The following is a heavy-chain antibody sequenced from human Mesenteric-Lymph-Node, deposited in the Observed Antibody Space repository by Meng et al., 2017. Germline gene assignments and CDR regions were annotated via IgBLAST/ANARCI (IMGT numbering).Heavy chain of an antibody. D-gene: IGHD4-17*01. CDR2: IYNSGKT. V-gene: IGHV4-4*02. Sequence: QVQLRESGPGLVKPSGTLSLTGDVAGGSIRNDQWWSWVRQAPGKRLEWIGEIYNSGKTNYNPSVKSRVSMSVDKSQNHFSLRLSSVTAADTVVYYCTTLYGDSISWGQGTLVTVSS. CDR3: TTLYGDSIS. J-gene: IGHJ4*02. CDR1: GGSIRNDQW.